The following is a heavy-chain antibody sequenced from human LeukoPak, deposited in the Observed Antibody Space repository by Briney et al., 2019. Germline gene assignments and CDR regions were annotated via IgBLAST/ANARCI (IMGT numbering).Heavy chain of an antibody. CDR1: GGSFSGYY. J-gene: IGHJ4*02. CDR3: ARGPPRSSGWPRRDYYFDY. Sequence: SETLSLTCAVYGGSFSGYYWSWIRQPPGKGLEWIGEINHSGSTNYNPSLKSRVTISVDSSKNQFSLKLSSVTAADTAVYYCARGPPRSSGWPRRDYYFDYWGQGALVTVSS. V-gene: IGHV4-34*01. D-gene: IGHD6-19*01. CDR2: INHSGST.